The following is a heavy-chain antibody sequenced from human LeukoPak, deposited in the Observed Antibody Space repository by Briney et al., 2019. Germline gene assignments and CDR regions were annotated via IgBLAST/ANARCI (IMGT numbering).Heavy chain of an antibody. CDR1: GFTFDDYA. CDR2: ISWSSGSI. J-gene: IGHJ4*02. CDR3: AKEGLYYDSSGYPTHYFDY. Sequence: GGSLRLSCAASGFTFDDYAMHWVRQAPGKGLEWVSGISWSSGSIGYADSVKGRFTISRDNAKNSLYLQMNSLRAEDAALYYCAKEGLYYDSSGYPTHYFDYWGQGTLVTVSS. D-gene: IGHD3-22*01. V-gene: IGHV3-9*01.